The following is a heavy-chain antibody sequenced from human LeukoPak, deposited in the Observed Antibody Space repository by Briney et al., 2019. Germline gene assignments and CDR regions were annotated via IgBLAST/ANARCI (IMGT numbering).Heavy chain of an antibody. V-gene: IGHV3-30*04. CDR2: ISYDGRSK. CDR1: GFSFSSYA. CDR3: ARDGGVSPYYYYMDV. D-gene: IGHD3-16*01. J-gene: IGHJ6*03. Sequence: GGSLRLSCVASGFSFSSYAIHWVRQAPGKGLEWVAVISYDGRSKNYADSVKGRFTISRDNSKNTLYLQMNSLRAEDTAVYYCARDGGVSPYYYYMDVWGKGTTVTISS.